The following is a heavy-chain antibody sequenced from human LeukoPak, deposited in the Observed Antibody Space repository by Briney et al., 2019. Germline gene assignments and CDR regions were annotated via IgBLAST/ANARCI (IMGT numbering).Heavy chain of an antibody. CDR2: VSGSGTTT. V-gene: IGHV3-23*01. Sequence: PGGSLRLSCAASGFTFTSYAMSWVRQAPGKGLEWVSVVSGSGTTTHYADSEKGRFTISRDDSKNTLYLQMNSLRAEDTAVYYCARDLYYYDSSGYPLGWGQGTLVTVSS. J-gene: IGHJ4*02. CDR1: GFTFTSYA. CDR3: ARDLYYYDSSGYPLG. D-gene: IGHD3-22*01.